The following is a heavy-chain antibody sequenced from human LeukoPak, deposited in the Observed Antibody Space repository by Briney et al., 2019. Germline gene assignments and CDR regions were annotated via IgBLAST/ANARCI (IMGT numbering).Heavy chain of an antibody. CDR3: ARAIAARPGGCWFDP. D-gene: IGHD6-6*01. Sequence: SETLSLTCTVSGGSISSYYWSWIRQPPGKGLEWIGYIYYSGSTNYNPSLKSRVTISVDTSKNQFSLKLSSVTAADTAVYYCARAIAARPGGCWFDPWGQGTLVTVSS. V-gene: IGHV4-59*01. CDR1: GGSISSYY. J-gene: IGHJ5*02. CDR2: IYYSGST.